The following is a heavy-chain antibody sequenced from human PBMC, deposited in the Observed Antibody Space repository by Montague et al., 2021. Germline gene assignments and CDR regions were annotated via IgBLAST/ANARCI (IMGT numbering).Heavy chain of an antibody. CDR1: GFTFSSDA. Sequence: SLRLSCAASGFTFSSDAMHWVRQAPGKGLEWLTVISYHGSDKYYADSVKGRFTISRDNSKNTLFLQMDSLRAEDTAVYYCARSRYYYDTSDYLDSWGQGTLSPSPQ. D-gene: IGHD3-22*01. CDR3: ARSRYYYDTSDYLDS. CDR2: ISYHGSDK. V-gene: IGHV3-30-3*01. J-gene: IGHJ4*02.